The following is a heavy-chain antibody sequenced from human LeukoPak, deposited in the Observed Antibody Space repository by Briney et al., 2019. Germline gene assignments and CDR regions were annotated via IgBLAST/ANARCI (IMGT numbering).Heavy chain of an antibody. CDR2: ISGSGGST. CDR1: GFTLSRYA. Sequence: GGCLRLSCAASGFTLSRYATSWVPDAPGKGLECGSAISGSGGSTYYADSVRGRFTISRDNSKNTLYLQMNSLRAEDTAVYYCAKDYRSHQLLSTWFDPWGQGTLVTVSS. D-gene: IGHD2-2*01. CDR3: AKDYRSHQLLSTWFDP. V-gene: IGHV3-23*01. J-gene: IGHJ5*02.